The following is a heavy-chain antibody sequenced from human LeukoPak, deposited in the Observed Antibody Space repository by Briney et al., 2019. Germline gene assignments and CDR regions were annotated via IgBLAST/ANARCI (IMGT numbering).Heavy chain of an antibody. D-gene: IGHD3-3*01. CDR3: ARTRITIFGVVLKRYDWFDP. V-gene: IGHV4-30-4*08. Sequence: SETLSLTCTVSGGSISSGDYYWSWIRQPPGKGLERIGYIYYSGSTYYNPSLKSRVTISVDTSKNQFSLKLSSVTAADTAVYYCARTRITIFGVVLKRYDWFDPWGQGTLVTVSS. CDR1: GGSISSGDYY. J-gene: IGHJ5*02. CDR2: IYYSGST.